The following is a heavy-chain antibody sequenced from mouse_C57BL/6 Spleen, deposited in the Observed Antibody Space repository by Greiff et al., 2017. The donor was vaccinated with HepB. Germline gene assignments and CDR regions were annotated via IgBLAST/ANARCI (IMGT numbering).Heavy chain of an antibody. V-gene: IGHV5-16*01. CDR3: ARGSDYDYLDY. CDR1: GFTFSDYY. CDR2: ITYDGSST. J-gene: IGHJ2*01. Sequence: EVMLVESEGGLVQPGRSMKLSCTASGFTFSDYYMAWVRQVPEKGLEWVANITYDGSSTYYLDSLKSRFIITRDNAKNILYLQMSSLKSEDTATYYCARGSDYDYLDYWGQGTTLTVSS. D-gene: IGHD2-4*01.